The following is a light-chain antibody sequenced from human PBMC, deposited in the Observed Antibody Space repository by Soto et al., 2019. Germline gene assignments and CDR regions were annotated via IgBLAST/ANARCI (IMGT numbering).Light chain of an antibody. CDR2: GAS. J-gene: IGKJ2*01. CDR1: QSVSSNY. Sequence: ELVLTQSPGTLSLSTGEGATLSCRASQSVSSNYFAWYQQKPGQAPRLLILGASIRATGIPDRFSGSGYGTAFTLTISRLEPEDFAVCFCQLYGTSPPYPFGQGTKLQIK. V-gene: IGKV3-20*01. CDR3: QLYGTSPPYP.